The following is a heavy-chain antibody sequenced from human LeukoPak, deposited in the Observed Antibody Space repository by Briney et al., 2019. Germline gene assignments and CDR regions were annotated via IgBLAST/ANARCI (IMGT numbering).Heavy chain of an antibody. D-gene: IGHD4-17*01. J-gene: IGHJ4*02. Sequence: SGPTLVNPTQTLTLTCTFSGFSLSTSGVGVGWVRQPPGKALEWLALIYWDDDERYSPSLKSRLSITKDTSKNQVVLIMTNMDSVDTATYYCAHQTTVTTFDYWGQGTLVTVSS. CDR1: GFSLSTSGVG. V-gene: IGHV2-5*02. CDR3: AHQTTVTTFDY. CDR2: IYWDDDE.